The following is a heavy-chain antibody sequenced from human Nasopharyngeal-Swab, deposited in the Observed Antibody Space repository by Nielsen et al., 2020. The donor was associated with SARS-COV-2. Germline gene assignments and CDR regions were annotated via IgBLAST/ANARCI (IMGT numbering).Heavy chain of an antibody. J-gene: IGHJ4*02. D-gene: IGHD3-3*01. CDR2: ISWDGLTI. V-gene: IGHV3-9*03. Sequence: SLKISCAASGFTFDDYGMHWVRQAPGKGLEWVSGISWDGLTIGYADSVKGRFTISRDNAKNTLYLQMNSLRVEDMAFYYCEKATNARYDFWSGSFDYWGQGTLVTVSS. CDR3: EKATNARYDFWSGSFDY. CDR1: GFTFDDYG.